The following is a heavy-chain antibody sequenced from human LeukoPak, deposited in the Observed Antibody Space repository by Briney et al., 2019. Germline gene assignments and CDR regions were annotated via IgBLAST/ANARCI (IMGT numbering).Heavy chain of an antibody. CDR1: GFTFSSFG. Sequence: GGSLRLSCAASGFTFSSFGMHWVRQAPGKGLEWVAVIWYDASNEYYADSVKGRFTISRDNSKNTLYLQMNSLRDDDTAVYYCVRGVGVSRFNYLDSWGQGTLVIVSS. V-gene: IGHV3-33*08. CDR3: VRGVGVSRFNYLDS. D-gene: IGHD6-13*01. J-gene: IGHJ4*02. CDR2: IWYDASNE.